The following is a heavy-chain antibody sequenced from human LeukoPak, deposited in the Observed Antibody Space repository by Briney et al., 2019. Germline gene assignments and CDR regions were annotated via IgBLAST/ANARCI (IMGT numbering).Heavy chain of an antibody. Sequence: ASVKVSCKASGYTFTSYDINWVRQATGQELEWMGWMNPNSGNTGYAQKFQGRVTMTRNTSISTAYMELSSLRSEDTAVYYCARKARWFGDPYYYMDVWGKGTTVTISS. V-gene: IGHV1-8*01. CDR1: GYTFTSYD. D-gene: IGHD3-10*01. CDR2: MNPNSGNT. J-gene: IGHJ6*03. CDR3: ARKARWFGDPYYYMDV.